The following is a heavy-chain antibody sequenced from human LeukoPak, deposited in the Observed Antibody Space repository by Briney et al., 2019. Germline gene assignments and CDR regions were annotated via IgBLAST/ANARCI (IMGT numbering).Heavy chain of an antibody. V-gene: IGHV4-39*02. J-gene: IGHJ4*02. CDR1: GGSISSSSYY. Sequence: PSETLSLTCTVSGGSISSSSYYWGWIRQPPGKGLEWIGSIYYSGSTYYNPSLKSRVTISVDTSKNQFSLKLSSVTAADTAVYSCAREKYYYGSGNDWGQGTLVTVSS. CDR2: IYYSGST. CDR3: AREKYYYGSGND. D-gene: IGHD3-10*01.